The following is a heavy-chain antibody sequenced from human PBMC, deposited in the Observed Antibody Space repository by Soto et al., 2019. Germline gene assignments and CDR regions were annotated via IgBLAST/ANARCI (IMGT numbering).Heavy chain of an antibody. CDR1: GGTFSSYA. Sequence: QVQLVQSGAEVKKPGSSVKVSCKASGGTFSSYAISWVRQAPGQGLEWMGGVIPIFGTANYAQKFQGRVTITADESTRTAYMELSSLSSEDTAVYYCARGAVAGLYFDYWGQGTLSPSPQ. D-gene: IGHD6-19*01. CDR2: VIPIFGTA. V-gene: IGHV1-69*12. CDR3: ARGAVAGLYFDY. J-gene: IGHJ4*02.